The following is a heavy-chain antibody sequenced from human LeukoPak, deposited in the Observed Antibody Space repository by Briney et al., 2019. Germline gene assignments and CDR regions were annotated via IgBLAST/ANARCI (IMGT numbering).Heavy chain of an antibody. CDR1: GGTVSSYA. J-gene: IGHJ4*02. CDR3: ARPTYYYDSSGYPQYYFDY. D-gene: IGHD3-22*01. Sequence: SVTVSCKASGGTVSSYAISWVRQAPGQGLEWMGGIIPIFGTANYAQKFQGRVTITADESTSTAYMELSSLRSEDTAVYYCARPTYYYDSSGYPQYYFDYWGQGTLVTVSS. V-gene: IGHV1-69*01. CDR2: IIPIFGTA.